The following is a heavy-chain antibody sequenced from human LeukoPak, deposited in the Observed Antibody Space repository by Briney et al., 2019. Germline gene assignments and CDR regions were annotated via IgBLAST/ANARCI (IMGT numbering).Heavy chain of an antibody. J-gene: IGHJ3*02. CDR2: ISYDGSNK. Sequence: PGRSLRLSCAASGFTFSSYAMHWVRQAPGKGLEWVAVISYDGSNKYYADSVKGRFTISRDNSKNTLYLQMNSLRAEDTAVYYCARDRGDEVAFDIWGQGTMVTVPS. CDR3: ARDRGDEVAFDI. CDR1: GFTFSSYA. V-gene: IGHV3-30-3*01. D-gene: IGHD2-21*02.